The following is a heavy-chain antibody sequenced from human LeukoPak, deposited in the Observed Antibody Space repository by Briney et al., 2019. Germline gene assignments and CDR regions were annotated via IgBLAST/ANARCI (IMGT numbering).Heavy chain of an antibody. J-gene: IGHJ4*02. Sequence: PSETLSLTCAVYGGSFSGYYWSWIRQPPGKGLEWIGEINHSGSTNYNPSLKSRVTISVDTSKNQFSLKLSSVTAADTAVYYCARWNYYDSSGMRYWGQGTLVTVSS. CDR2: INHSGST. V-gene: IGHV4-34*01. D-gene: IGHD3-22*01. CDR1: GGSFSGYY. CDR3: ARWNYYDSSGMRY.